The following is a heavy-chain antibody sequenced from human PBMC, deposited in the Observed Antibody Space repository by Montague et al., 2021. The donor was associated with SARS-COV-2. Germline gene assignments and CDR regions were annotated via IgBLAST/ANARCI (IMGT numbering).Heavy chain of an antibody. V-gene: IGHV4-59*01. CDR3: ARGSGYSGYAIAD. D-gene: IGHD5-12*01. CDR1: GDSINNYY. J-gene: IGHJ4*02. Sequence: SETLSLTCTVSGDSINNYYCCWIRQSPGKGLEYIGYIYYSGGANYYSSRATNYNPSFESRVAISLDTSKNQFSLNLSSVTTADTAVYYCARGSGYSGYAIADWGQGTLVTVSS. CDR2: IYYSGGANYYSSRAT.